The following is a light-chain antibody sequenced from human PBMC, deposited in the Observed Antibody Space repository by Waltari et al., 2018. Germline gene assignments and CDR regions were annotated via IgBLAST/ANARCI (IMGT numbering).Light chain of an antibody. CDR3: AAWDDSLSVGV. V-gene: IGLV1-47*01. CDR2: RNK. CDR1: SSNLARHY. J-gene: IGLJ3*02. Sequence: QSVLTQPPSASGTPGQRVTISCSGSSSNLARHYVSWYQQFPGPAPKLLIARNKQRASGVPDRFSGSKSGTSASLAVSGLRSEDEADYYCAAWDDSLSVGVFGGGTRVTVL.